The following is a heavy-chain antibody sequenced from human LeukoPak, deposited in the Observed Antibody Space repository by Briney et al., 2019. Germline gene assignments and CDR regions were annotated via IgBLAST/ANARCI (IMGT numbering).Heavy chain of an antibody. J-gene: IGHJ5*02. V-gene: IGHV4-39*07. CDR1: GGSISSSGYY. D-gene: IGHD3-3*01. CDR2: IYYSGST. Sequence: PSETLSLTCTVSGGSISSSGYYWGWIRQPPGKGLEWIGSIYYSGSTYYNPSLKSRVTISVDTSKNQFSLKLNSVTAADTAVYYCAKEYYDFWSGQPNWFDPWGQGTLVTVSS. CDR3: AKEYYDFWSGQPNWFDP.